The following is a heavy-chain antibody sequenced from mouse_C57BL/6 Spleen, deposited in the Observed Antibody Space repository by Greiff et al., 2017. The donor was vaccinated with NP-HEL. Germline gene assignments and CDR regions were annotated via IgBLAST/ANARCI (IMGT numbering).Heavy chain of an antibody. D-gene: IGHD2-4*01. CDR1: VYTFPEYS. Sequence: QFQLQPSVAELVNPGASVKLSCTASVYTFPEYSLHCVKPRSVQGLAWIWWFYPGCGSIKYNEKFKDKATLTADKSSSTVYMELSRLTSEDSAVYFCARHEEGLRDWFAYWGQGTLVTVSA. J-gene: IGHJ3*01. CDR3: ARHEEGLRDWFAY. V-gene: IGHV1-62-2*01. CDR2: FYPGCGSI.